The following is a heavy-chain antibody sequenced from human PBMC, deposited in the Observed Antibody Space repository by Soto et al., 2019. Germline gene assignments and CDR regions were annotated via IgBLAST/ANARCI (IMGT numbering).Heavy chain of an antibody. D-gene: IGHD2-2*01. V-gene: IGHV1-18*04. Sequence: ASVKVSCKASGYTFTSYGISWVRQAPGQGLEWMGWISAYNGNTNYAQKLQGRVTMTTDTSTSTAYMELRSLRSDDTAVYYCARDRYCSSTSCYWYGNWFDPWGQGTLATVSS. CDR3: ARDRYCSSTSCYWYGNWFDP. CDR2: ISAYNGNT. J-gene: IGHJ5*02. CDR1: GYTFTSYG.